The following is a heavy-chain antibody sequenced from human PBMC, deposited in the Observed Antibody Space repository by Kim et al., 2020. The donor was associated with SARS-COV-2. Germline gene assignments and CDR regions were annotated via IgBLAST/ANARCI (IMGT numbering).Heavy chain of an antibody. J-gene: IGHJ5*02. V-gene: IGHV4-34*01. CDR1: GGSFSGYY. CDR3: ARGRITMVRGVKNWFDP. Sequence: SETLSLTCAVYGGSFSGYYWSWIRQPPGKGLEWIGEINHSGSPNYNPSLKSRVNISVDTSKNQFSLKLCSVTAADTAVYYCARGRITMVRGVKNWFDPWGQRTLLTVSS. D-gene: IGHD3-10*01. CDR2: INHSGSP.